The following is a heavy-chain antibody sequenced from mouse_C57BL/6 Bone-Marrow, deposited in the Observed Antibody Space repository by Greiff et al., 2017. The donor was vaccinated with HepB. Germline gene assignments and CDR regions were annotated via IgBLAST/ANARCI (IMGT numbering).Heavy chain of an antibody. D-gene: IGHD2-4*01. J-gene: IGHJ1*03. CDR2: ISDGGSYT. CDR3: ARDDYDDGWYFDV. Sequence: EVMLVESGGGLVKPGGSLKLSCAASGFTFSSYAMSWVRQTPEKRLEWVATISDGGSYTYYPDNVKGRFTISRDNAKNNLYLQMSHLKSEDTAMYYCARDDYDDGWYFDVWGTGTTVTVSS. V-gene: IGHV5-4*01. CDR1: GFTFSSYA.